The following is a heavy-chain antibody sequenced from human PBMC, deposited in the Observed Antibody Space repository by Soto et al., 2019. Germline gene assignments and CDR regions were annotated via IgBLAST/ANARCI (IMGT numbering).Heavy chain of an antibody. V-gene: IGHV1-8*01. CDR1: GYTFTSYD. Sequence: ASVKVSCKASGYTFTSYDINWVRQATGQGLEWMGWMNPNSGNTGYARKFQGRVTMTRNTSISTAYMELSSLRSEDTAVYYCARARKITMIPGFDPWGQGTLVTVSS. CDR2: MNPNSGNT. CDR3: ARARKITMIPGFDP. D-gene: IGHD3-22*01. J-gene: IGHJ5*02.